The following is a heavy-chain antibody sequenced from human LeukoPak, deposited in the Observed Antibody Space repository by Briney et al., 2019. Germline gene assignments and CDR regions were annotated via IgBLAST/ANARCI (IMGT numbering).Heavy chain of an antibody. D-gene: IGHD1-26*01. Sequence: GGSLRLSCAASGFSFNTLEMAWVRQAPGMGLEGLSYIRNSGGTIKYADSVKGRFTISRDSAENALYLQMNNLGADDTAFYYCAGGPQYTGSFPFWGQGTLVAVSS. CDR3: AGGPQYTGSFPF. CDR2: IRNSGGTI. CDR1: GFSFNTLE. V-gene: IGHV3-48*03. J-gene: IGHJ4*02.